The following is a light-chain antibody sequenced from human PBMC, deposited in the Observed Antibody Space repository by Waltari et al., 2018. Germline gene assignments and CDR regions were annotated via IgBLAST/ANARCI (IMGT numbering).Light chain of an antibody. CDR1: SSDFGGYDY. V-gene: IGLV2-11*01. CDR2: DVT. Sequence: QSALTQPRSVSGSPGQPVTITCTGTSSDFGGYDYVSWYQQQPGADPQPMVFDVTRRATAVPALSAGAKSGNTASLTISGLQTEDEADYYCCSFAASYTSYVIFGGGTKLTVL. J-gene: IGLJ2*01. CDR3: CSFAASYTSYVI.